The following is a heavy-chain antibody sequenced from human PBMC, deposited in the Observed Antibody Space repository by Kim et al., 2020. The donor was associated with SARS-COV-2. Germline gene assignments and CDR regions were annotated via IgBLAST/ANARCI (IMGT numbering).Heavy chain of an antibody. CDR3: AQIEQGGLDPRGGVDY. CDR1: GFRFSNYG. Sequence: GGSLRLSCAVSGFRFSNYGMHWVRQAPGKGLEWLTVISNDGDDKYYADSVKGRFIISRDNSKNMVYLQMNNLRREDTAVYYCAQIEQGGLDPRGGVDYWG. CDR2: ISNDGDDK. J-gene: IGHJ4*01. D-gene: IGHD3-16*01. V-gene: IGHV3-30*03.